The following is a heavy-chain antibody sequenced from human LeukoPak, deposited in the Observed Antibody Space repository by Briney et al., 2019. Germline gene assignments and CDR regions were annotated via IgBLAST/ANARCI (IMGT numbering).Heavy chain of an antibody. CDR2: ISSSSSTI. V-gene: IGHV3-48*04. CDR3: AKDKYNYGSLDAFDI. Sequence: GGSLRLSCAASGFTFSSYSMNWVRQAPGKGLEWVSYISSSSSTIYYADSVKGRFTISRDNAMNSLYLQMNSLRAEDTAVYYCAKDKYNYGSLDAFDIWGQGTMVTVSS. D-gene: IGHD5-18*01. CDR1: GFTFSSYS. J-gene: IGHJ3*02.